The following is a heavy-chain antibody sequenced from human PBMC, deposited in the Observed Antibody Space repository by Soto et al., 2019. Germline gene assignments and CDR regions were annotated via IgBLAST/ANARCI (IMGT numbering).Heavy chain of an antibody. V-gene: IGHV1-8*01. D-gene: IGHD6-6*01. CDR2: MNPNSGNT. Sequence: QVQLVQSGAEVKKPGASVKVSCKASGYTFTSYDINWVRQATGQGLEWMGWMNPNSGNTGYAQKLQGRVNMTRNTSRSHAYMERSSLRSEDTAVYYCARGGLIAARPVYWGQGTLVTVSS. CDR3: ARGGLIAARPVY. J-gene: IGHJ4*02. CDR1: GYTFTSYD.